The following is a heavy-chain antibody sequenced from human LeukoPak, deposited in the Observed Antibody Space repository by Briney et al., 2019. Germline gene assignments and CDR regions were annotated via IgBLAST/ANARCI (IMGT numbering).Heavy chain of an antibody. V-gene: IGHV6-1*01. D-gene: IGHD3-3*01. CDR1: GDSVSSNSAA. CDR2: TYYRSKWYN. CDR3: ARDQAIFGVVIYYGMDV. Sequence: SQTLSLTCAISGDSVSSNSAAWSWIRQSPSRGLEWLGRTYYRSKWYNDYAVSVKSRITINSDTSKNQFSLQLNSVTPEDTAVYYCARDQAIFGVVIYYGMDVWGQGTTVTVSS. J-gene: IGHJ6*02.